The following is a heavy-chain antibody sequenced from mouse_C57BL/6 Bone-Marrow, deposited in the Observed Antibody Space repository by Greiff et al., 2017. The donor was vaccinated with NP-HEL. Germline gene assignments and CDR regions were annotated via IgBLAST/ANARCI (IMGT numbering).Heavy chain of an antibody. D-gene: IGHD2-10*01. V-gene: IGHV7-3*01. CDR1: GFTFTDYY. Sequence: EVQGVESGGGLVQPGGSLSLSCAASGFTFTDYYMSWVRQPPGKELEWLGFIRNKANGYTTEYSASVKGRFTISRDNSQSILYLQMNALRAEDSATYYGARSYYGNRYWYFDVWGTGTTVTVSS. CDR2: IRNKANGYTT. CDR3: ARSYYGNRYWYFDV. J-gene: IGHJ1*03.